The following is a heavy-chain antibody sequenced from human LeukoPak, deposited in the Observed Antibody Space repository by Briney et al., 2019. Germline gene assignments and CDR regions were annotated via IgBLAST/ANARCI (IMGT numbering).Heavy chain of an antibody. V-gene: IGHV1-2*02. J-gene: IGHJ5*02. Sequence: ASVKVSCKASGYTFTGYYMHWVRQAPEQGLEWMGWINPNSGGTNYAQKFQGRVTMTRDTSISTAYMELSRLRSDDTAVYYCARGTGGSSWYSARYNWFDPWGQGTLVTVSS. D-gene: IGHD6-13*01. CDR3: ARGTGGSSWYSARYNWFDP. CDR2: INPNSGGT. CDR1: GYTFTGYY.